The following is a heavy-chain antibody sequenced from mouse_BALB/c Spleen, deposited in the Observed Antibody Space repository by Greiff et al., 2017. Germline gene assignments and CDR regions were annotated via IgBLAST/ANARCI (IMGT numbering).Heavy chain of an antibody. CDR1: GFTFSSYA. CDR2: ISSGGST. Sequence: EVQRVESGGGLVKPGGSLKLSCAASGFTFSSYAMSWVRQTPEKRLEWVASISSGGSTYYPDSVKGRFTISRDNARNILYQQMSSLRSEDTAMYYCARGGYYGSSPIDYWGQGTSVTVSS. J-gene: IGHJ4*01. V-gene: IGHV5-6-5*01. CDR3: ARGGYYGSSPIDY. D-gene: IGHD1-1*01.